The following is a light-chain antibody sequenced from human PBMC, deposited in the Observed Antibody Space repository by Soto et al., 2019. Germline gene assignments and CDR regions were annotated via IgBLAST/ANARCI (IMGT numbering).Light chain of an antibody. CDR3: QSYDSSLSGYV. CDR1: SSNIGAGYD. CDR2: GNS. Sequence: QSGMTPPPSVSWAPGQRVTISCTGSSSNIGAGYDVHWYQQLPGTAPKLLIYGNSNRPSGVPDRFSGSKSGTSASLAIIGLQAEDEADYYCQSYDSSLSGYVFGTGTKVTVL. V-gene: IGLV1-40*01. J-gene: IGLJ1*01.